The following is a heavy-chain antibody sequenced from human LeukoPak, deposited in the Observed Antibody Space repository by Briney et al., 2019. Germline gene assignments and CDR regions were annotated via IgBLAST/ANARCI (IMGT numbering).Heavy chain of an antibody. J-gene: IGHJ2*01. V-gene: IGHV5-51*01. Sequence: GESLKISCKGSGYSFTGYWIGRLRQMPGKGLEWMGIIHPGDSDTRYSPSFQGQVTISADKSISTAYLQWNSLKASDTAMYYCARHGGYYDFWSGRLYFDLWGRGTLVTVSS. D-gene: IGHD3-3*01. CDR2: IHPGDSDT. CDR3: ARHGGYYDFWSGRLYFDL. CDR1: GYSFTGYW.